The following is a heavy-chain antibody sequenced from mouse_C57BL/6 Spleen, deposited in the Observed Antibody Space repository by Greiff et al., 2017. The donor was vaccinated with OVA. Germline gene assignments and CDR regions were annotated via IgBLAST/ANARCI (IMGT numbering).Heavy chain of an antibody. Sequence: VQLQQPGAELVMPGASVKLSCKASGYTFTSYWMHWVKQRPGQGLEWIGEIDPSDSYTNYNQKFKGKSTLTVDKSSSTAYMQLSSLTSEDSAVYYCARADSDQGFAYWGQGTLVTVSA. CDR2: IDPSDSYT. J-gene: IGHJ3*01. CDR3: ARADSDQGFAY. V-gene: IGHV1-69*01. CDR1: GYTFTSYW.